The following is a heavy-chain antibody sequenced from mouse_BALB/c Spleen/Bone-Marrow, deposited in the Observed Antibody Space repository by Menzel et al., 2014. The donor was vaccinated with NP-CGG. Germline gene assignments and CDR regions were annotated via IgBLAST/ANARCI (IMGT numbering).Heavy chain of an antibody. CDR1: GYVFSSYW. V-gene: IGHV1-80*01. D-gene: IGHD2-4*01. CDR3: ARGDFDYDFTMDY. J-gene: IGHJ4*01. Sequence: VQLQQSGAELVRPGSSVKISCKASGYVFSSYWMNWVKQRPGQGLEWIGQIFPGDGDTNYNGQFKGKATLTADRSSSTAFMQLSSLTSEDSAGYFCARGDFDYDFTMDYWGQGTSVTVSS. CDR2: IFPGDGDT.